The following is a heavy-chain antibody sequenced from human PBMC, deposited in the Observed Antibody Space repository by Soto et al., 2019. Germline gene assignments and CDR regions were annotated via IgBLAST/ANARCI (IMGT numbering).Heavy chain of an antibody. Sequence: RFSCVASGFTFINNAMTWFRRPPGKGLVGGTGITYCDAYTYYAPSVKGRFTISRDNSKNQLSLKLNTLTDEDTAVYYCAKNACRGWYDSWGQGTLVTVSS. J-gene: IGHJ5*01. CDR2: ITYCDAYT. D-gene: IGHD2-2*01. CDR1: GFTFINNA. CDR3: AKNACRGWYDS. V-gene: IGHV3-23*01.